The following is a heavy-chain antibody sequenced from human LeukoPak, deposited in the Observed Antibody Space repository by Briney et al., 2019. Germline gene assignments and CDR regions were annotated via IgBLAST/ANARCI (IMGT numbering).Heavy chain of an antibody. J-gene: IGHJ4*02. V-gene: IGHV3-74*01. Sequence: GGSLRLSCAASGFTFSSYWMHWVRHAPGKGLVWVSRINTDGSSTNYADSVKGRFTISRDNAKNTLHLQINSLGAEDTAVYYCARENASGRPFDYWGQGTLVTVSS. D-gene: IGHD3-10*01. CDR1: GFTFSSYW. CDR3: ARENASGRPFDY. CDR2: INTDGSST.